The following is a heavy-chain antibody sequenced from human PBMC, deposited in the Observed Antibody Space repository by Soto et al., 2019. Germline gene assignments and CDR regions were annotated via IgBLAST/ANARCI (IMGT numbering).Heavy chain of an antibody. CDR3: TTDLLWFGELGAFDI. CDR2: IKSKTDGGTT. J-gene: IGHJ3*02. Sequence: EVQLVESGGGLVKPGGSLRLSCAASGFTFSNAWMNWVRQAPGTGLEWVGRIKSKTDGGTTDYAAPVKGRFTISRDDSKNPLYLQMNSLKTEDTAVYYCTTDLLWFGELGAFDIWGQGTMVTVSS. V-gene: IGHV3-15*07. D-gene: IGHD3-10*01. CDR1: GFTFSNAW.